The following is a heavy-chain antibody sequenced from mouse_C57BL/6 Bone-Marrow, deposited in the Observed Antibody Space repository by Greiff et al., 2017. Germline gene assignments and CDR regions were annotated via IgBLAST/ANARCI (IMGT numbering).Heavy chain of an antibody. CDR1: GFNIKNTY. CDR3: ASPYYSNYVGSFFDY. J-gene: IGHJ2*01. V-gene: IGHV14-3*01. CDR2: IDPANGNT. Sequence: EVKLKQSVAELVRPGASVKLSCTASGFNIKNTYMHWVKQRPEQGLEWIGRIDPANGNTKYATKFQGKSTITADTSSNTAYLQLSSLTSEDTAIYYCASPYYSNYVGSFFDYWGQGTTLTVSS. D-gene: IGHD2-5*01.